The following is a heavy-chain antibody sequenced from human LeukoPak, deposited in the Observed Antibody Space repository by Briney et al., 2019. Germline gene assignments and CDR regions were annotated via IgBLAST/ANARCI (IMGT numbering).Heavy chain of an antibody. Sequence: ASVKVSCKASGGTFSSYAISWVRQAPGQGLEWMGRIIPILGIANYAQKFQGRVTITADKSTSTAYMELSSLRSEDTAVYYCARDGDTAMVLFYSGQGTQVTVSS. CDR1: GGTFSSYA. CDR2: IIPILGIA. CDR3: ARDGDTAMVLFY. D-gene: IGHD5-18*01. J-gene: IGHJ4*02. V-gene: IGHV1-69*04.